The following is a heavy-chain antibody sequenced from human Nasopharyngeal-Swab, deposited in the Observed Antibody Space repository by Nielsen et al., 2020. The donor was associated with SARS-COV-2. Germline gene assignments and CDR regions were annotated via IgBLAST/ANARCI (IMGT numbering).Heavy chain of an antibody. CDR3: ARERDKYSGSYNFDY. V-gene: IGHV1-69*13. Sequence: SVKVSCKASGGTFSSYAISWVRQAPGQGLEWMGGIIPIFGTANYAQKFQGGVTITADESTSTAYMELSSLRSEDTAVYYCARERDKYSGSYNFDYWGQGTLVTVSS. D-gene: IGHD1-26*01. CDR1: GGTFSSYA. CDR2: IIPIFGTA. J-gene: IGHJ4*02.